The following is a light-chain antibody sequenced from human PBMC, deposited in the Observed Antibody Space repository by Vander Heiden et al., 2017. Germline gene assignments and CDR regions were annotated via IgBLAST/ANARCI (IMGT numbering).Light chain of an antibody. CDR3: QSYDNRLSTYV. CDR1: SSNIGAGHD. Sequence: QSVLPPPPSVSGAPVQRVTSSCPGSSSNIGAGHDVHWYRQPPETAPQLLIHGNSNRPSGVPDRFSGSKSGSSASLAITGLQPEDEVDYYCQSYDNRLSTYVFGPGTKVTVL. CDR2: GNS. J-gene: IGLJ1*01. V-gene: IGLV1-40*01.